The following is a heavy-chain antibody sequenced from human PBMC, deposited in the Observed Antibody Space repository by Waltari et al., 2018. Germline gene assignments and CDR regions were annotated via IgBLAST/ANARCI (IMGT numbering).Heavy chain of an antibody. CDR2: GVPSLGTT. J-gene: IGHJ4*02. V-gene: IGHV1-69*01. D-gene: IGHD3-10*01. CDR1: GGTFSSYA. Sequence: QVQLVQSGAEVKKPGSSVKVSCKASGGTFSSYAISWVRQAPGQGLEWMGGGVPSLGTTNKAQKFQGRGTITADESTSTGYMGLSSLRSEDTAVYYCAREGVWFGEFAFYYFDYWGQGTLVTVSS. CDR3: AREGVWFGEFAFYYFDY.